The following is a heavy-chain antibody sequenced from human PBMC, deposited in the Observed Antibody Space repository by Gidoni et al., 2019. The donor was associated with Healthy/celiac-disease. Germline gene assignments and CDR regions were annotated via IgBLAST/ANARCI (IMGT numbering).Heavy chain of an antibody. V-gene: IGHV3-15*01. CDR2: IKSKTDGGTT. Sequence: EVQLVESGGGLVKPGGSLRLSCSASGFTFSNAWMTWVRQAPGKGLEWVGRIKSKTDGGTTDYAAPVKGRFTISRDDSKSTLYLQMNSLKTEDTAVYYCTTEGGGSYHDYWGQGTLVTVSS. D-gene: IGHD1-26*01. J-gene: IGHJ4*02. CDR1: GFTFSNAW. CDR3: TTEGGGSYHDY.